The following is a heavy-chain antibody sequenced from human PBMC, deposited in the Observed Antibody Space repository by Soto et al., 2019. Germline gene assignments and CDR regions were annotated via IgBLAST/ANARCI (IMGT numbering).Heavy chain of an antibody. J-gene: IGHJ6*02. Sequence: QVQLVQSGAEVKKPGASVTVSCKASGYNFISYSISWVRQAPGQGLEWMGRITAYNGNANYAQKSQGRVTMTTDTATNTAYVELRSLTSDDTAVSYCVRDVQFPPYDFSSADSGAYLGMDVWGQGTTVTVT. CDR1: GYNFISYS. V-gene: IGHV1-18*01. CDR3: VRDVQFPPYDFSSADSGAYLGMDV. CDR2: ITAYNGNA. D-gene: IGHD3-3*01.